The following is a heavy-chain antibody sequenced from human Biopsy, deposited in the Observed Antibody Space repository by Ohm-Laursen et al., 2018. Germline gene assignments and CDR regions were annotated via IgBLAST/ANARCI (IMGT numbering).Heavy chain of an antibody. Sequence: PTQTLTLTCDFSGFSLSARGMCVSSIRQPPGKALEWLARIDWDDYKDYSVSLKDRLTISKATSENQVVLTMTNTDPADTGTYFCARTPIAIFSAGLVYRHRRHLQGMDVWGQGTAVTVS. CDR1: GFSLSARGMC. J-gene: IGHJ6*02. CDR2: IDWDDYK. D-gene: IGHD6-13*01. V-gene: IGHV2-70*11. CDR3: ARTPIAIFSAGLVYRHRRHLQGMDV.